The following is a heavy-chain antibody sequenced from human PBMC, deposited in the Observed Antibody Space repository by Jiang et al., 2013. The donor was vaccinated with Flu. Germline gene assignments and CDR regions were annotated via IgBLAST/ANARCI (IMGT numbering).Heavy chain of an antibody. D-gene: IGHD6-19*01. CDR2: INPNSGGT. J-gene: IGHJ6*02. CDR1: YY. CDR3: ARDLGVAVYGMDV. Sequence: YYMHWVRQAPGQGLEWMGWINPNSGGTNYAQKFQGRVTMTRDTSISTAYMELSRLRSDDTAVYYCARDLGVAVYGMDVWGQGTTVTVSS. V-gene: IGHV1-2*02.